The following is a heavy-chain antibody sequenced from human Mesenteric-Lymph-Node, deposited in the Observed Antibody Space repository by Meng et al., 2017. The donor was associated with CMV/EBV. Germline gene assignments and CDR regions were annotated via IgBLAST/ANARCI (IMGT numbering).Heavy chain of an antibody. Sequence: GGSLRLSCAASGFTFSSYAMHWVRQAPGKGLEWVAVISYDGGNTFYADSVKGRFTISRDNSKNTLDLQMNSLRAEDTAVYYCAKDRITQYSSSSIDYWGQGTLVTVSS. V-gene: IGHV3-30-3*01. J-gene: IGHJ4*02. CDR1: GFTFSSYA. CDR3: AKDRITQYSSSSIDY. CDR2: ISYDGGNT. D-gene: IGHD6-6*01.